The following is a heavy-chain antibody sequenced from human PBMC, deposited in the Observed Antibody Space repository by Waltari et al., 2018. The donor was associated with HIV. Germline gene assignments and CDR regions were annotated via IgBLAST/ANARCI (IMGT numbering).Heavy chain of an antibody. V-gene: IGHV3-72*01. CDR2: SRNKANSYTT. J-gene: IGHJ4*02. CDR3: AASEPRSGWRSFDY. CDR1: GFTFSDSY. Sequence: EVQLVESGGGLVQPGGCLRLSCAASGFTFSDSYMDWVRQAPGKGLEWVARSRNKANSYTTEYAASVKGRFTISRDESANSLFLQMNSLKTEDTAVYYCAASEPRSGWRSFDYWGQGSLVTVSS. D-gene: IGHD6-19*01.